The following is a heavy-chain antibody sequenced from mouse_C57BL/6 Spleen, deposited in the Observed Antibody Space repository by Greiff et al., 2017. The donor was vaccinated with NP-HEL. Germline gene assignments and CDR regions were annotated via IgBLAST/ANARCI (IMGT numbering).Heavy chain of an antibody. Sequence: EVHLVESGGGLVKPGGSLKLSCAASGFTFSDYGMHWVRQAPEKGLEWVAYISSGSSTIYYADTVKGRFTISRDNAKNTLFLQMTSLRSEDTAMYYCARDYDGYYVFFDYWGQGTTLTVSS. CDR2: ISSGSSTI. CDR3: ARDYDGYYVFFDY. V-gene: IGHV5-17*01. CDR1: GFTFSDYG. D-gene: IGHD2-3*01. J-gene: IGHJ2*01.